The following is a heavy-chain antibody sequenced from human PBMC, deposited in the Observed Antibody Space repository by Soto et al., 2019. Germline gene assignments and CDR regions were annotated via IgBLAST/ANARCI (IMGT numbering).Heavy chain of an antibody. CDR2: VTANGGST. D-gene: IGHD2-21*02. J-gene: IGHJ6*02. Sequence: GGSLRLSCAATGFTFSVYAMTCVRHSPGKGLEWVSAVTANGGSTYSADSVKGRFTISRDNSKNTLFLQMNSLRAEDTAVYYCASLGVGDWANYYYYYGMDVWGQGTTVTVSS. CDR1: GFTFSVYA. CDR3: ASLGVGDWANYYYYYGMDV. V-gene: IGHV3-23*01.